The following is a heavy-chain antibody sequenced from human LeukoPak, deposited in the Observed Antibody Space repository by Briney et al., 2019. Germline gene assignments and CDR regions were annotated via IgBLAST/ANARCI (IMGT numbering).Heavy chain of an antibody. CDR1: GGSFSGYY. CDR3: ASGVVTTVDY. V-gene: IGHV4-34*01. CDR2: INHSGST. D-gene: IGHD3-22*01. Sequence: SETLSLTCAVYGGSFSGYYWSWIRQPPGKGLEWIGEINHSGSTNYSPSLKSRVTISVDTSKNQFSLKLSSVTAADTAVYYCASGVVTTVDYWGQGTLVTVSS. J-gene: IGHJ4*02.